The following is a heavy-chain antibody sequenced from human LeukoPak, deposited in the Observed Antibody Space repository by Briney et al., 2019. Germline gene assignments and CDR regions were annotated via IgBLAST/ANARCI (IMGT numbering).Heavy chain of an antibody. D-gene: IGHD1-26*01. J-gene: IGHJ3*02. V-gene: IGHV3-30-3*01. CDR1: GFTFSTYA. CDR2: ISYDGTTK. CDR3: ARVRIVGSTYDAFDI. Sequence: GGSLRLSCAASGFTFSTYAMHWVRQAPGKGLERVAVISYDGTTKYHADSVKGRFTISRDNSKNTLYLQMNTLRAEDTAVYYCARVRIVGSTYDAFDIWGQGTMVTVSS.